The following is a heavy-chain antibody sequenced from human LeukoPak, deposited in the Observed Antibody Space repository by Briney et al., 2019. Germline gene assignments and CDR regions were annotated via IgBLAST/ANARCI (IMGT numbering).Heavy chain of an antibody. D-gene: IGHD1-26*01. Sequence: SVKVSCKASGGTFSSYAISWVRQAPGQGLEWMGGIIPIFGTANYAQKFQGRVTITADESTSTAYMELSSLRSEDTAVYYCARVRRELPHDAFDIWGQGTMVTVSS. J-gene: IGHJ3*02. V-gene: IGHV1-69*13. CDR3: ARVRRELPHDAFDI. CDR1: GGTFSSYA. CDR2: IIPIFGTA.